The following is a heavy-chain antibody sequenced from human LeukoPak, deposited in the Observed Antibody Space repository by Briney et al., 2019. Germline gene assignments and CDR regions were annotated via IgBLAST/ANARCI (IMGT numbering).Heavy chain of an antibody. CDR2: ISAYNGNT. CDR3: ARGSEGDSSGHYGLGY. Sequence: ASVKVSCKASGYTFTSYGISWVRQAPGQGLEWMGWISAYNGNTNYAQKVQGRVTMTTDTSTSTAYMELRSLRSDDTAVYYCARGSEGDSSGHYGLGYWGQGTLVTVSS. J-gene: IGHJ4*02. CDR1: GYTFTSYG. V-gene: IGHV1-18*01. D-gene: IGHD3-22*01.